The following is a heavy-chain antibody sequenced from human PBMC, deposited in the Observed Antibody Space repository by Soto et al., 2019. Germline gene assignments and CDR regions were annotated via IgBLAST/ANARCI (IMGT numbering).Heavy chain of an antibody. CDR1: GGSVSSGNYF. V-gene: IGHV4-39*01. J-gene: IGHJ3*01. CDR2: IYYNGDT. CDR3: ARRHIDIWNQEHAFDF. D-gene: IGHD1-20*01. Sequence: QLQLQESGPGLVKPAETLSLKCAVSGGSVSSGNYFWGWIRQPPGKGLEWIGNIYYNGDTYYSPSLMCRVTMSVDTAQNQFSLRLTSVTAADTAVYYCARRHIDIWNQEHAFDFWGQGTLVTVSS.